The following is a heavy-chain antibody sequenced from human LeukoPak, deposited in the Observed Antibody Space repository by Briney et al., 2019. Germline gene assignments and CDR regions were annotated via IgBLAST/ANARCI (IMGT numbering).Heavy chain of an antibody. J-gene: IGHJ4*02. CDR1: GGSISSGDYY. D-gene: IGHD2-15*01. CDR2: IYYSGST. CDR3: ARGRAALFDY. Sequence: PSETLSPTCTVSGGSISSGDYYWSWIRQPPGKGLEWIGYIYYSGSTNYNPSLKSRVTISVDTSKNQFSLKLSSVTAADTAVYYCARGRAALFDYWGQGTLVTVSS. V-gene: IGHV4-61*08.